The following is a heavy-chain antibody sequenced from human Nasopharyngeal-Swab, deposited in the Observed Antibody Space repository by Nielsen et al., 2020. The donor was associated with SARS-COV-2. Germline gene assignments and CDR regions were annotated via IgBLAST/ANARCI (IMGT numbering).Heavy chain of an antibody. D-gene: IGHD3-10*01. CDR3: ARDRRGVLALGY. CDR2: INAGNGNT. Sequence: WVRQAPGQRLEWMGWINAGNGNTKYSQKFQGRVTITRDTSASTAYMELSSLRSEDTAVYYCARDRRGVLALGYWGQGTLVTVS. J-gene: IGHJ4*02. V-gene: IGHV1-3*01.